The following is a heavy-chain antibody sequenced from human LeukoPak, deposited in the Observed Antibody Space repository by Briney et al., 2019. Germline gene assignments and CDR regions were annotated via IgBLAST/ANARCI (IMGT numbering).Heavy chain of an antibody. D-gene: IGHD5-24*01. Sequence: GGSLRLSCEVSRSTFNTNWMSWVRQAPGKGLEGVANIKQDGTESYYVDSVKGRFTISRDNAKNSLYLQMDGLRVEDTAVYYCGRPRRQDTPYHCMDVWGKGTTVAVSS. CDR2: IKQDGTES. CDR1: RSTFNTNW. V-gene: IGHV3-7*01. CDR3: GRPRRQDTPYHCMDV. J-gene: IGHJ6*03.